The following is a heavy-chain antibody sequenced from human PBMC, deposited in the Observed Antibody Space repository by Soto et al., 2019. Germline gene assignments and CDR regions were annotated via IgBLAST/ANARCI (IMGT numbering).Heavy chain of an antibody. Sequence: QLQLQESGPGLVKPSETLSLTCTVSGGSISSSSYYWGWIRQPPGKGLEWIGRIYYSGSTYYNPSLKSRVTISVDTSKNQFSLKLSSVTAADTAVYYCARRDYDFWSGFGWFDPWGQGTLVTVSS. CDR1: GGSISSSSYY. CDR2: IYYSGST. D-gene: IGHD3-3*01. V-gene: IGHV4-39*01. CDR3: ARRDYDFWSGFGWFDP. J-gene: IGHJ5*02.